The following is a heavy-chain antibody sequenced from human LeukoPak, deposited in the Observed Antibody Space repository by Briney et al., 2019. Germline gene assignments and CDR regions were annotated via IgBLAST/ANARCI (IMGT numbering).Heavy chain of an antibody. Sequence: GGSLRLSCAAFGFSLSSYAMSWVRQALGKGLEWVSAISSTDAGTYHADSVKGRFTISRDNAKNSLYPQMNSLRAEDTAVYYCAKDSGLKRAFDIWGQGTMVTVSS. CDR2: ISSTDAGT. J-gene: IGHJ3*02. CDR3: AKDSGLKRAFDI. CDR1: GFSLSSYA. V-gene: IGHV3-23*01. D-gene: IGHD6-19*01.